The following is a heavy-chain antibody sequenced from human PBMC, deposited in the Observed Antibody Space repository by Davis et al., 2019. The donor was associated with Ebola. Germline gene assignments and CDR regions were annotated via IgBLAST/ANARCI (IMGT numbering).Heavy chain of an antibody. Sequence: GGSLRLSCAASGFTFSSYAMRWVRQAPGKGLEWVSSLTGSSGSTHYADSVKGRFSISRDNSKNTLYLQMNSLKTEDTAVYYCTTDLVLWFGELLYSSLHGAFDIWGQGTMVTVSS. D-gene: IGHD3-10*01. V-gene: IGHV3-23*01. CDR2: LTGSSGST. J-gene: IGHJ3*02. CDR1: GFTFSSYA. CDR3: TTDLVLWFGELLYSSLHGAFDI.